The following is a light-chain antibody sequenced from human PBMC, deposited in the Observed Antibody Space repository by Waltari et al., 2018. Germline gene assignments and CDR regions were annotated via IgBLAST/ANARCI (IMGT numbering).Light chain of an antibody. CDR2: EVS. Sequence: QSALTQPASVSGSPGQSITISCTGTSSDVGSYNLVSCYQQHPGKAPQLMIYEVSKRPSGVSNRFSGSKSGNTASLTISGLQAEDEADYYCCSYAGSSTFVVFGGGTKLTVL. CDR1: SSDVGSYNL. V-gene: IGLV2-23*02. CDR3: CSYAGSSTFVV. J-gene: IGLJ2*01.